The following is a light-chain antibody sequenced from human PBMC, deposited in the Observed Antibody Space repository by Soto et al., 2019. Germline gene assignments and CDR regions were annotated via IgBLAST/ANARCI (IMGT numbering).Light chain of an antibody. CDR3: EHFGISPYS. V-gene: IGKV3-20*01. CDR2: ETS. J-gene: IGKJ2*03. CDR1: QTVSTIY. Sequence: ILLMGSPWIVSFSRGDRATLSCSASQTVSTIYLVWYQQRPGQAARLLISETSIRASGIPDRFSGSASGTDFTLTISSLEPEDCATYWCEHFGISPYSSGQGTRLDI.